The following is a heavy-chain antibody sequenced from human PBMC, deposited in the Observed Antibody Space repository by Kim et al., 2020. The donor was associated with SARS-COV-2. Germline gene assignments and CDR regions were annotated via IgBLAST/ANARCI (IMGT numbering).Heavy chain of an antibody. Sequence: AESVKGRFTISGDNAKNSVFLEMNDLRVEDTAMYYCAGNLWDGNGYPLFEYWGQGTLITVSS. V-gene: IGHV3-11*04. D-gene: IGHD3-22*01. J-gene: IGHJ4*02. CDR3: AGNLWDGNGYPLFEY.